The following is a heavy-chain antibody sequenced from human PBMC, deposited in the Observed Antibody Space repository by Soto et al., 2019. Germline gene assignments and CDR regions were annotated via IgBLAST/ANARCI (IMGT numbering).Heavy chain of an antibody. CDR3: AREKGRLGYCTSTSCHGEFDY. CDR2: ISYDGSNK. CDR1: GFTFNTHA. V-gene: IGHV3-30-3*01. J-gene: IGHJ4*02. Sequence: SLRLSCAASGFTFNTHAIHWVRQPPGKGLEWVAVISYDGSNKYFADSVKGRFTIFRDNSKSSLFLQMNSLRAEDTAVYYCAREKGRLGYCTSTSCHGEFDYWCQGTLVTVSS. D-gene: IGHD2-2*01.